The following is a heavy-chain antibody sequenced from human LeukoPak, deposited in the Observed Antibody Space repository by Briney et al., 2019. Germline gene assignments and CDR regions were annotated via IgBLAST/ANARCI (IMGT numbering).Heavy chain of an antibody. CDR1: GYTFTSYG. V-gene: IGHV1-18*01. D-gene: IGHD1-26*01. J-gene: IGHJ5*02. Sequence: GASVKVSCKASGYTFTSYGISWVRQAPGQGLEWMGWISVYNGNTKYVQKFQGRVTMTTDTSTSTVYMELTSLRSDDTAVYYCARDGGSSYEDWFDPWGQGTLVTVSS. CDR2: ISVYNGNT. CDR3: ARDGGSSYEDWFDP.